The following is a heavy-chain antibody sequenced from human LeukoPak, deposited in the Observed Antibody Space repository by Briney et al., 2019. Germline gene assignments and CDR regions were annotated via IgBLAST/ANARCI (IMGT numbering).Heavy chain of an antibody. Sequence: QPGGSLRLSCAASGFTFSSYGMHWVRQAPGKGLEWVAVIWYDGSNKYYADSVKGRFTISRDNSKNTLYLQMNSLRAEDTAVYYCARDHGLFYGMDVWGKGTTVTVSS. D-gene: IGHD2-15*01. J-gene: IGHJ6*04. CDR3: ARDHGLFYGMDV. V-gene: IGHV3-33*01. CDR2: IWYDGSNK. CDR1: GFTFSSYG.